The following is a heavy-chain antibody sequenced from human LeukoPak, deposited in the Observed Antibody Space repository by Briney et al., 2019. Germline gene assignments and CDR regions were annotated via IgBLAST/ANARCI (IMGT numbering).Heavy chain of an antibody. CDR2: IYYSGST. CDR1: GGSISSSSYY. CDR3: ARVPGSDWFDP. V-gene: IGHV4-39*07. D-gene: IGHD1-14*01. J-gene: IGHJ5*02. Sequence: SETLSLTCTVSGGSISSSSYYWGWIRQPPGKGLEWIGSIYYSGSTYYNPSLESRVTISVDTSKNQFSLKLSSVTAADTAVYYCARVPGSDWFDPWGQGTLVTVSS.